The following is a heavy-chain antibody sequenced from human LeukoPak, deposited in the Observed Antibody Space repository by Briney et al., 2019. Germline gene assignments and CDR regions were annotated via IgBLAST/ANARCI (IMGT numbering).Heavy chain of an antibody. D-gene: IGHD2-2*01. V-gene: IGHV1-2*02. CDR2: INPNSGGT. Sequence: ASVKVSCKASGYTFTDCYIHWVRQAPGQGLEWMGWINPNSGGTNYAQKFQGRVTMTRDTSISTAYMELSRLRSDDTAVYYCARGCQYQLLIFLYYYMDVWGKGTTVTISS. CDR1: GYTFTDCY. CDR3: ARGCQYQLLIFLYYYMDV. J-gene: IGHJ6*03.